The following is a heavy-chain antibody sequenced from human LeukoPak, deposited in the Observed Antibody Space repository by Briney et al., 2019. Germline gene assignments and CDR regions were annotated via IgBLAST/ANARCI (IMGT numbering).Heavy chain of an antibody. CDR2: ISHSGST. J-gene: IGHJ5*02. CDR3: ARSLGTSYTSSWYWFDP. D-gene: IGHD6-13*01. CDR1: GASISSGGYC. V-gene: IGHV4-30-2*01. Sequence: SETLSLTCTVSGASISSGGYCWSWVRQPPGMGLEWIGYISHSGSTYYNPSLKSRVTMSVDRSKNQFSLRLNSVTAADTAVYYCARSLGTSYTSSWYWFDPWGQGSLVIVSS.